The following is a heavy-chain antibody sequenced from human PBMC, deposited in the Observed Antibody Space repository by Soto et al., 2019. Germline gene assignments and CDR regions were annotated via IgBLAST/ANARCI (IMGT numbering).Heavy chain of an antibody. J-gene: IGHJ5*02. CDR3: ASGSYGYSSGWFDP. Sequence: QLQLQESSSELVKPSQTLSLTCAVSGGSISSGGYSWSWIRQPPEKGLEWIAYIYHSGSTYYNPSLKSLVTISVDRAKNQFSLKLSSVTAADTAVYYCASGSYGYSSGWFDPWGQGTLVTVSS. V-gene: IGHV4-30-2*01. CDR2: IYHSGST. CDR1: GGSISSGGYS. D-gene: IGHD5-18*01.